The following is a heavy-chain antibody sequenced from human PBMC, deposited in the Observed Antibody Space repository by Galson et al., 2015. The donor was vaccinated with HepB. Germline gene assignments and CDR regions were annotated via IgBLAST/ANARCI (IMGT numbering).Heavy chain of an antibody. D-gene: IGHD4-17*01. CDR3: VKGVTVTTSNYYGMDV. Sequence: SLRLSCAASRFTFSRCAMHWVRQAPGKGLEYVSGITSNGGSTYYADSVKGRFTISRDNSKNTLYLQMSSLRAEDTAVYYCVKGVTVTTSNYYGMDVWGQGTTVTASS. CDR2: ITSNGGST. CDR1: RFTFSRCA. J-gene: IGHJ6*02. V-gene: IGHV3-64D*06.